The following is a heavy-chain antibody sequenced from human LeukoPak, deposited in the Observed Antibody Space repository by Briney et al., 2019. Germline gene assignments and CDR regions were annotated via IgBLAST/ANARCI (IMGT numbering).Heavy chain of an antibody. V-gene: IGHV3-48*02. D-gene: IGHD2-21*01. J-gene: IGHJ4*02. Sequence: ISYISTTGTTIHYADSVKGRFAISRDNAKSSLYLQMNSLRDEDTAVYYCARVWQDYSGVDYWGQGTLVTVSS. CDR2: ISTTGTTI. CDR3: ARVWQDYSGVDY.